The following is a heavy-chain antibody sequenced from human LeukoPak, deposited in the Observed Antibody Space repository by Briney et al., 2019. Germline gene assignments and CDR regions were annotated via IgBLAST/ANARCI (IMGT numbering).Heavy chain of an antibody. CDR2: ISSSGSTK. J-gene: IGHJ4*02. CDR1: GFMFSRYE. V-gene: IGHV3-48*03. D-gene: IGHD1-1*01. Sequence: GGSLRLSCAASGFMFSRYEMNWVRQAPGKGLEWVSYISSSGSTKYNADSVKGRFTISRDNAKNSLYLQMNSLRAEDTAVYYCAVGYNYFDYWGQGTLVTVSS. CDR3: AVGYNYFDY.